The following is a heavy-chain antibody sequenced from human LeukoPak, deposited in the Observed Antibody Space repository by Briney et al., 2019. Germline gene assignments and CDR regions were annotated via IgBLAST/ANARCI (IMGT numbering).Heavy chain of an antibody. J-gene: IGHJ5*02. CDR1: GYTFTGYY. Sequence: ASVKVSCKASGYTFTGYYMHWVRQAPGQGLEWMGWINPNSGGTNYAQKFQGWVTMTRDASISTAYMELSRLRSDDTAVYYCARALTAAAGGTNWFDPWGQGTLVTVSS. V-gene: IGHV1-2*04. CDR2: INPNSGGT. CDR3: ARALTAAAGGTNWFDP. D-gene: IGHD6-13*01.